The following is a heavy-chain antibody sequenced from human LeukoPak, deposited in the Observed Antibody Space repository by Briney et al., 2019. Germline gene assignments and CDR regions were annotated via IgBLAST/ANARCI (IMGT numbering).Heavy chain of an antibody. D-gene: IGHD5-18*01. CDR2: ISGDGYST. CDR3: AKGGRETAMATAY. J-gene: IGHJ4*02. CDR1: GFTLDDYA. Sequence: GGSLRLSCAASGFTLDDYAMHWVRQNPGKGLEWVSLISGDGYSTYYADSVKGRFTISRDNSKNSLYLQMNSLRTEDTAFYYCAKGGRETAMATAYWGQGTLVTVSS. V-gene: IGHV3-43*02.